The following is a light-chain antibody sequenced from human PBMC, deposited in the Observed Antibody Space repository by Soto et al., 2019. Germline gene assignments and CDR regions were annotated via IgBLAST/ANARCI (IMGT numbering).Light chain of an antibody. CDR2: VNSDGSH. J-gene: IGLJ3*02. CDR1: SGHSRNA. Sequence: QLVVTQSPSASASLGASVKLTCTLSSGHSRNAIAWHQQQPQKGTRSLMKVNSDGSHIKGDGIPDRFSGSSSGAERYLTISSLQSEDEADYYCQTWGTGTWVFGGGTKLTVL. V-gene: IGLV4-69*01. CDR3: QTWGTGTWV.